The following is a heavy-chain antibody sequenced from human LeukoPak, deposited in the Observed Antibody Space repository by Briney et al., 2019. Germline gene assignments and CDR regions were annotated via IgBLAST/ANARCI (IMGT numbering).Heavy chain of an antibody. J-gene: IGHJ4*02. CDR3: VTDLRGRGPNPPSSRIDY. Sequence: AWMSWVRQAPGNGLEWVGRIKCKSDGGTTDYAAPVKGRFTISRDDSKNTLYLQMNSLKCEDTAVYYCVTDLRGRGPNPPSSRIDYWGQGSLVTVSS. CDR2: IKCKSDGGTT. CDR1: AW. D-gene: IGHD1-26*01. V-gene: IGHV3-15*01.